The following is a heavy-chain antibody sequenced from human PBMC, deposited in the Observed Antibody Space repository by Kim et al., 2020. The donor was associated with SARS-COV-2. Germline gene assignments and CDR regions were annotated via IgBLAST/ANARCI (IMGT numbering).Heavy chain of an antibody. V-gene: IGHV3-49*04. Sequence: GGSLRLSCTTSGFTFSDYSMTCVRQAPGKGLEWIGFISNKDTSGTTEYAASVKGRFTISRDDSKSIAYLQMDSLNTDDTAVYYCTRDSYGGPPPAGFDVWGQGTTVIVSS. CDR1: GFTFSDYS. CDR3: TRDSYGGPPPAGFDV. CDR2: ISNKDTSGTT. D-gene: IGHD5-12*01. J-gene: IGHJ3*01.